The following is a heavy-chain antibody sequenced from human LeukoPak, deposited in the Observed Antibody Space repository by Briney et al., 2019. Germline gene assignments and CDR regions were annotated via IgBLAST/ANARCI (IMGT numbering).Heavy chain of an antibody. V-gene: IGHV4-39*01. Sequence: SETLSLTCTVSGGSISSSSYYWGWIRQPPGKGLEWIGSIYYSGSTYYNPSLKSRVTISVDTSKNQFSLKLSSVTAADTAVYYCARGGAYYYGSGSYRWLLFDYWGQGTLVTVSS. CDR2: IYYSGST. D-gene: IGHD3-10*01. CDR1: GGSISSSSYY. J-gene: IGHJ4*02. CDR3: ARGGAYYYGSGSYRWLLFDY.